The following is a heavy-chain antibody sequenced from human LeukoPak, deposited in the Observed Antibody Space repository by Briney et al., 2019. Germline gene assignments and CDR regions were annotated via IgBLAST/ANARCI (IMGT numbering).Heavy chain of an antibody. D-gene: IGHD6-19*01. V-gene: IGHV1-46*01. CDR3: ARGAVAGYQADFDY. Sequence: GASVKVSRKASGYTFTSCYIHWVQQAPGQGLEWMGIINPSGGSTSYAQKFQGRVTMTRDTSTSTVYMQLSSLRSEDTAVYYCARGAVAGYQADFDYWGQGTLVTVSS. J-gene: IGHJ4*02. CDR2: INPSGGST. CDR1: GYTFTSCY.